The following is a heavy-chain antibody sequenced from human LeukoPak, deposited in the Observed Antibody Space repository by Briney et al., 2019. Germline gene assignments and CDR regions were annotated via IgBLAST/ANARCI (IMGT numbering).Heavy chain of an antibody. J-gene: IGHJ4*02. CDR1: GFTFSSYS. CDR3: LGNYDFWSGYTVGY. CDR2: ISSSSSYM. V-gene: IGHV3-21*01. D-gene: IGHD3-3*01. Sequence: GGSLRLSCAASGFTFSSYSMNWVRQAPGKGLEWVSSISSSSSYMYYADSVKGRFTISRDNAKNSLYLQMNSLRAEDTAVYYCLGNYDFWSGYTVGYWGQGTLVTVSS.